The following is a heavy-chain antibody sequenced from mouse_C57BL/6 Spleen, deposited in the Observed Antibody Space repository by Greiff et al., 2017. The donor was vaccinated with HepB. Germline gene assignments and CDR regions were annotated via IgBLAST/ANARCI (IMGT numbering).Heavy chain of an antibody. D-gene: IGHD4-1*01. Sequence: QVQLQQPGAELVMPGASVKLSCKASGYTFTSYWMHWVKQRPGQGLEWIGEIDPSDSYTNYNQKFKGKSTLTVDKSSSTAYMQLSSLTSEDSAVYYCARSRANWDGVAYWGQGTLVTVSA. CDR3: ARSRANWDGVAY. CDR1: GYTFTSYW. V-gene: IGHV1-69*01. CDR2: IDPSDSYT. J-gene: IGHJ3*01.